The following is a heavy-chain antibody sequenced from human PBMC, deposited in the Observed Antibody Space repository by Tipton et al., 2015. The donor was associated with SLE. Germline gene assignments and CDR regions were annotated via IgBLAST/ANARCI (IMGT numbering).Heavy chain of an antibody. CDR2: ISGSGGST. V-gene: IGHV3-23*01. CDR1: GFTFSSYA. Sequence: GSLRLSCAASGFTFSSYAMSWVRQAPGKGLEWVSAISGSGGSTYYADSVKGRFTISRDNSKNTPYLQMNSLRAEDTAVYYCAKDLLLWFGETVDYWGQGTLVTVSS. D-gene: IGHD3-10*01. CDR3: AKDLLLWFGETVDY. J-gene: IGHJ4*02.